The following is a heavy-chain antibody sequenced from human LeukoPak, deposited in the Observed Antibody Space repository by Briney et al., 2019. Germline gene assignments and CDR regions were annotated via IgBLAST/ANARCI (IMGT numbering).Heavy chain of an antibody. J-gene: IGHJ4*02. V-gene: IGHV3-23*01. CDR2: ISGSGGNT. CDR3: AKEFANFWSGYYTGYYFDY. D-gene: IGHD3-3*01. Sequence: PGGSLRLSCAASGFTFSSYAMSWVRQAPGKGLEWVSAISGSGGNTYYADSVKGRFTISRDNSKNTLYLQMNSLRAEDTAVYYCAKEFANFWSGYYTGYYFDYWGQGTLVTVSS. CDR1: GFTFSSYA.